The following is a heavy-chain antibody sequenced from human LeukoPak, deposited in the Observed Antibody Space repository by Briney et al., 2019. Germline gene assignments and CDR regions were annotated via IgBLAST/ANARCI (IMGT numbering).Heavy chain of an antibody. Sequence: GGSLRLSCAASGFTFSSYSMNWVRQAPGKGLEWVSSISSSSSYIYYADSVKGRFTISRDNSKNTLYLQMNSLRAEDTAVYYCVQEGPRGLAFDIWGQGTKVTVSS. V-gene: IGHV3-21*04. CDR1: GFTFSSYS. J-gene: IGHJ3*02. CDR3: VQEGPRGLAFDI. CDR2: ISSSSSYI.